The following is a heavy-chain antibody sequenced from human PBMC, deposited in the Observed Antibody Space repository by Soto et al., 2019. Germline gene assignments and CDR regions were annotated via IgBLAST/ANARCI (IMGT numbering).Heavy chain of an antibody. CDR2: IIPIFGTA. CDR3: ARDPVLTGEGI. V-gene: IGHV1-69*12. CDR1: GDAFSSYA. Sequence: QVQLVQSGPEGKKPGSTVKVSCKASGDAFSSYAISWVRQAPGQGLEWMGGIIPIFGTANYAQKFQGRVTITADESTSTAYMELSSLRSEDTAVYYCARDPVLTGEGIWGQGTMVTVSS. J-gene: IGHJ3*02. D-gene: IGHD7-27*01.